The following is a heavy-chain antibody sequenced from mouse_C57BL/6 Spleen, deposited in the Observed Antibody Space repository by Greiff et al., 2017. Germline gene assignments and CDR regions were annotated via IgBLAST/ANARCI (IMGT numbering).Heavy chain of an antibody. CDR1: GYTFTDYY. CDR3: AREVDDGVATGDY. J-gene: IGHJ2*01. D-gene: IGHD1-1*01. Sequence: VQLQQSGPELVKPGASVKISCKASGYTFTDYYMNWVKQSHGKSLAWIGDINPNNGGTSYNQKFKGKATLTVDKSSSTAYMELRSLTSEDSAVYYCAREVDDGVATGDYWGQGTTLTVSS. V-gene: IGHV1-26*01. CDR2: INPNNGGT.